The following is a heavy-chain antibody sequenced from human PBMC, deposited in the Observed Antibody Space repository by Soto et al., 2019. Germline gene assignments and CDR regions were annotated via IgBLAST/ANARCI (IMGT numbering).Heavy chain of an antibody. V-gene: IGHV3-15*01. CDR1: GFTFSNAW. CDR2: IKSKTDGGTT. D-gene: IGHD3-3*01. J-gene: IGHJ4*02. CDR3: TTGSSGYYMGEGDY. Sequence: GGSLRLSCAASGFTFSNAWMSWVRQAPGKGLEWVGRIKSKTDGGTTDYAAPVKGRFTISRDDSKNTLHLQMNSLKTEDTAVYYCTTGSSGYYMGEGDYWGQGTLVTVSS.